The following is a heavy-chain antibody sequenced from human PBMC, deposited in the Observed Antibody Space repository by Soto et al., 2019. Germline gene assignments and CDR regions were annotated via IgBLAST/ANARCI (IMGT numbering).Heavy chain of an antibody. Sequence: SVKVSCKASGGTFSSYAISWVRQAPGQGLEWMGGIIPISGTANYAQKFQGRVTITADESTSTAYMELSSLRSEDTAVYYCASPAKVGATYNDYWGQGTLVTVSS. D-gene: IGHD1-26*01. CDR1: GGTFSSYA. J-gene: IGHJ4*02. CDR3: ASPAKVGATYNDY. V-gene: IGHV1-69*13. CDR2: IIPISGTA.